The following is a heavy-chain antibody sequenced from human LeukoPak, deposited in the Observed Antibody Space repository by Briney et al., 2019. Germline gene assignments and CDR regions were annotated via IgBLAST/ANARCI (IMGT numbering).Heavy chain of an antibody. J-gene: IGHJ4*02. CDR1: GFTFDDYA. CDR3: PKDIGVTTSDYFDY. Sequence: GRSLRLSCAASGFTFDDYAMHWVRQAPGKGLEWVSGISWNSGTIGYADSVKGRFTISRDSAKNSLYLQMNSLRAEDTALYYCPKDIGVTTSDYFDYWGQGALVTVSS. CDR2: ISWNSGTI. V-gene: IGHV3-9*01. D-gene: IGHD2/OR15-2a*01.